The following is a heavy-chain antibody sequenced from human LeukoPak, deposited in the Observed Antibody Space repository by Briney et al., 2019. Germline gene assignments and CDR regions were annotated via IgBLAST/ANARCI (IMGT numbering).Heavy chain of an antibody. CDR2: INPSGGST. CDR3: ATDCSSTSCYRDY. CDR1: GYTFTSYY. D-gene: IGHD2-2*01. V-gene: IGHV1-46*01. J-gene: IGHJ4*02. Sequence: APVKVSCKASGYTFTSYYMHWVRQAPGQGLEWMGIINPSGGSTSYAQKFQGRVTMTRDMSTSTVYMELSSLRSEDTAVYYCATDCSSTSCYRDYWGQGTLVTVSS.